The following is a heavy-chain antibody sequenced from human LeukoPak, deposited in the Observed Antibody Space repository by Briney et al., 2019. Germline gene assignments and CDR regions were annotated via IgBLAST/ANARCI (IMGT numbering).Heavy chain of an antibody. D-gene: IGHD1-26*01. V-gene: IGHV4-30-2*01. Sequence: SETLSLTCTVSGGSVSSGGFHWSWIRQPPGKGLEWIGDIYHIGTTDYNPSLKSRVTISLDRSKNQVSLSLRSLTAADTAVYYCARELPGGSYSIAAFDIWGQGTMVTVSS. J-gene: IGHJ3*02. CDR1: GGSVSSGGFH. CDR2: IYHIGTT. CDR3: ARELPGGSYSIAAFDI.